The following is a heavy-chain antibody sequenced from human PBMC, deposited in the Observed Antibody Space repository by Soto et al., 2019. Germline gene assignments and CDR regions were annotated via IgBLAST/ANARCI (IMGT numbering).Heavy chain of an antibody. CDR2: IGAYNGST. Sequence: QVQLVQSGAEVKKPGASVKVSCKASGYNFNTYGFSWVRQAPGQGLEWVGWIGAYNGSTKYAQNFHGRVTITTDTSTRTAYMELRSLTSDDTAVYYCARWSSTWPDNWFDPWGQGTLVTVSS. V-gene: IGHV1-18*01. CDR1: GYNFNTYG. D-gene: IGHD6-13*01. J-gene: IGHJ5*02. CDR3: ARWSSTWPDNWFDP.